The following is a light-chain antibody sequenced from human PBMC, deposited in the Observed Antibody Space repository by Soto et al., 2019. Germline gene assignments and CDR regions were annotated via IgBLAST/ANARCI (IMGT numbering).Light chain of an antibody. CDR2: AAS. J-gene: IGKJ4*01. CDR3: QQSYRTPIT. CDR1: QSISRY. Sequence: DIQMAQSPSSLSASVGDRVTIPCRASQSISRYLNWYQYIPGKAPRLLIYAASNLQSGVPSRFSGSGSGTDFTLTISGLQREDFATYSCQQSYRTPITFGGGTKVDIK. V-gene: IGKV1-39*01.